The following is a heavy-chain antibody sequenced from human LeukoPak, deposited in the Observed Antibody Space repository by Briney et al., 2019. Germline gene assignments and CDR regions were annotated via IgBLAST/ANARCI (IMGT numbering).Heavy chain of an antibody. J-gene: IGHJ4*02. CDR3: ATGGSGYFDY. V-gene: IGHV1-69*05. D-gene: IGHD3-10*01. CDR1: GGTFSSYA. CDR2: IFPIFGTA. Sequence: SVKVSCKASGGTFSSYAISWVRQAPGQGLEWMGGIFPIFGTANYAQKFQGRVTITTDESTSTAYMELSSLRSEDTAVYYCATGGSGYFDYWGQGTLVTVSS.